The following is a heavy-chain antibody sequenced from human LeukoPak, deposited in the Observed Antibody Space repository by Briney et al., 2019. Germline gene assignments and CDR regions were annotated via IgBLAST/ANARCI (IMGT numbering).Heavy chain of an antibody. D-gene: IGHD5-24*01. CDR1: GFTFSSYA. V-gene: IGHV3-64D*06. Sequence: GGSLRLPCSASGFTFSSYAMHWVRQAPGKGLEYVSAISSNGGSTYYADSAKGRFTISRDNSKNTLYLQMSSLRAEDTAVYYCVKASRDGYNYYGYWGQGTLVTVSS. CDR3: VKASRDGYNYYGY. J-gene: IGHJ4*02. CDR2: ISSNGGST.